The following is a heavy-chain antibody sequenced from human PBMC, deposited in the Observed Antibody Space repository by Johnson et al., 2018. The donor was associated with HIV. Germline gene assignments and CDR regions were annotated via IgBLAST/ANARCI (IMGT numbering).Heavy chain of an antibody. CDR2: IRSDGSNK. CDR3: AKDKTLYGSGTFDAFDI. CDR1: GFSFSSYG. V-gene: IGHV3-30*02. Sequence: QVQLVESGGGVVQPGGSLRLSCEASGFSFSSYGMHWVRQAPGRGLEWVAFIRSDGSNKYYADSVKGRFTISRDNAKNSLYLQLNSLRPEDTAVYYCAKDKTLYGSGTFDAFDIWGQGTMVTVSS. D-gene: IGHD3-10*01. J-gene: IGHJ3*02.